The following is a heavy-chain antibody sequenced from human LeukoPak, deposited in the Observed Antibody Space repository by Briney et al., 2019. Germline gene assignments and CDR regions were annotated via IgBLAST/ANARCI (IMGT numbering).Heavy chain of an antibody. V-gene: IGHV4-59*01. CDR3: ARVLGDYYYDSSGYYYVN. Sequence: PSETLSLTCTVSGGSISSYYWTWIRQPPGKGLEWIGYIIYSGRTDYNPSLKSRVTISVDTSRNQFSLNLSSVTAADTAVYYCARVLGDYYYDSSGYYYVNWGQGTLVTVSS. D-gene: IGHD3-22*01. J-gene: IGHJ4*02. CDR1: GGSISSYY. CDR2: IIYSGRT.